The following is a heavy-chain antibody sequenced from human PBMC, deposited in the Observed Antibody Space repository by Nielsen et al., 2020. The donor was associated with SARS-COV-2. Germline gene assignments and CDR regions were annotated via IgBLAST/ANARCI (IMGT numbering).Heavy chain of an antibody. J-gene: IGHJ6*03. CDR3: ARDGVSMVRGVITFYYYYMDV. CDR1: GYTFTSYG. Sequence: ASVKVTCKASGYTFTSYGISWVRQATGQGLEWMGWISAYNGNTNYAQKLQGRVTMTTDTSTSTAYMELRSLRSDDTAVYYCARDGVSMVRGVITFYYYYMDVWGKGTTVTVSS. D-gene: IGHD3-10*01. CDR2: ISAYNGNT. V-gene: IGHV1-18*04.